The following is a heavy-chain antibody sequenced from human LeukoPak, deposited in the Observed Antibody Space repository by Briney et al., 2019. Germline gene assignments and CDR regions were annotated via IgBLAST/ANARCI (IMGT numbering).Heavy chain of an antibody. V-gene: IGHV3-30*18. D-gene: IGHD6-13*01. J-gene: IGHJ4*02. Sequence: GRSLRLSCAASGFTFSSYGMHWVRQAPGKGLEWMAVISYDGSNKYYADSVKGRFTISRDNSKNTLYLQMNSLRAEDTAVYYCAKAAGIAAAGMVDYWGQGTLVTVPS. CDR2: ISYDGSNK. CDR3: AKAAGIAAAGMVDY. CDR1: GFTFSSYG.